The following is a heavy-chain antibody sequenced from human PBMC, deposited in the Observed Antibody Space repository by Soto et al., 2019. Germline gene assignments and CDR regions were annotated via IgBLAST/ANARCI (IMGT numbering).Heavy chain of an antibody. J-gene: IGHJ3*02. CDR2: ISGSGGST. Sequence: PGGSLRLSCAASGFTFSSYAMSWVRQAPGKGLEWVSAISGSGGSTYYADSVKGRSTISRDNSKNTLYLQMNSLRAEDTAVYYCAKTPIRRRFLEWPDAFDIWGQGTMVTVSS. D-gene: IGHD3-3*01. CDR3: AKTPIRRRFLEWPDAFDI. V-gene: IGHV3-23*01. CDR1: GFTFSSYA.